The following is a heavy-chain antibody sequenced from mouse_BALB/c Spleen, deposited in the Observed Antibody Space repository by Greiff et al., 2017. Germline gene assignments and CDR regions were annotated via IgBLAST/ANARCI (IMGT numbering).Heavy chain of an antibody. J-gene: IGHJ2*01. CDR2: ISSGSSTI. Sequence: EVKLVESGGGLVQPGGSRKLSCAASGFTFSSFGMHWVRQAPEKGLEWVAYISSGSSTIYYADTVKGRFTISRDNPKNTLFLQMTSLRSEDTAMYYCARQLVDYWGQGTTLTVSS. V-gene: IGHV5-17*02. D-gene: IGHD4-1*02. CDR3: ARQLVDY. CDR1: GFTFSSFG.